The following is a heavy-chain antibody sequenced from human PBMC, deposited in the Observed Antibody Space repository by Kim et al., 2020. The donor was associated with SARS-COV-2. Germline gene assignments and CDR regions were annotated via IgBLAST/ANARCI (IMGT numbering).Heavy chain of an antibody. Sequence: GGSLRLSCAASGFTFSSYIMNWLRQAPGKGLEWVSSISSSSSFIYYADSVKGRFTISRDNAKNSLSLQMNSLRAEDTAVYYCARDRTSGNYYDGLDYWG. CDR3: ARDRTSGNYYDGLDY. CDR1: GFTFSSYI. CDR2: ISSSSSFI. V-gene: IGHV3-21*01. J-gene: IGHJ6*02. D-gene: IGHD1-26*01.